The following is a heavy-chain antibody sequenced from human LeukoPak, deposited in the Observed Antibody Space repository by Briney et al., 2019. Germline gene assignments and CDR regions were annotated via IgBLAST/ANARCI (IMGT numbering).Heavy chain of an antibody. V-gene: IGHV3-48*01. CDR3: ARDSSSWYFPSGTFDY. Sequence: GGSLRLSCAASGFTFSSYSMNWVRQAPGKGLEWVSYISSSSSTIYYADSVKGRFTISRDNAKNSLYLQMNSLRAEDTAVYYCARDSSSWYFPSGTFDYWGQGTLVTVSS. CDR2: ISSSSSTI. D-gene: IGHD6-13*01. J-gene: IGHJ4*02. CDR1: GFTFSSYS.